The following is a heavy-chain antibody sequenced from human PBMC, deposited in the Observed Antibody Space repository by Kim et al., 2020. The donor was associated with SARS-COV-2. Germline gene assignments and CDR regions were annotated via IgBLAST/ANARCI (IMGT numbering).Heavy chain of an antibody. CDR2: ISGGGGTT. CDR3: AKRGGVATYTGYFDC. J-gene: IGHJ4*02. D-gene: IGHD3-10*01. CDR1: GFTFSDYT. V-gene: IGHV3-23*01. Sequence: GGSLRLSCAASGFTFSDYTMSWVRQAPGKGLEWVSAISGGGGTTYYADSVKGRFTISRDNSKNTLILQMNGLRAEDTAIYYYAKRGGVATYTGYFDCWGQGTLVTFSS.